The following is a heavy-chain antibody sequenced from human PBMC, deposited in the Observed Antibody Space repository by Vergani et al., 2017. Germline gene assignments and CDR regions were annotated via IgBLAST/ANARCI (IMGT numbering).Heavy chain of an antibody. D-gene: IGHD1-26*01. CDR1: GYTFASYD. Sequence: QVQLVQSGAEVKEPGASVKVSCKASGYTFASYDISWVRQAPGQGLEWMGWIIPIFGTANYAQKFQGRVTITADESTSTAYMELSSLRSEDTAVYYCARLGWWDDLGWYFDLWGRGTLVTVSS. J-gene: IGHJ2*01. V-gene: IGHV1-69*13. CDR3: ARLGWWDDLGWYFDL. CDR2: IIPIFGTA.